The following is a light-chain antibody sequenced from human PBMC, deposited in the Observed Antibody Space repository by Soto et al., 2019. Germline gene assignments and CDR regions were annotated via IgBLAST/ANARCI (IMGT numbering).Light chain of an antibody. Sequence: QSVLTQPASVSGSPGQSITISCTGTSSDVGGYNYVSWYQQHPGKAPKLMIYEVSSRPSGVSNRFSGSKSGNTASLTISGLQAEDEADYYCSSYAGSNNLVFGTGTKVTVL. V-gene: IGLV2-14*01. CDR2: EVS. CDR3: SSYAGSNNLV. J-gene: IGLJ1*01. CDR1: SSDVGGYNY.